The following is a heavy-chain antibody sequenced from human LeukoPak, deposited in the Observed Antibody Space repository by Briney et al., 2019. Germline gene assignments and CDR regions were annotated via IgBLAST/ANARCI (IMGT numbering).Heavy chain of an antibody. CDR2: IKATSDGGTT. D-gene: IGHD5-18*01. J-gene: IGHJ4*02. CDR3: TTLPGYSYGYLQDY. Sequence: GGSLRLSCAASGFTFTSYSMNWVRQAPGKGLEWVGHIKATSDGGTTEYGAPVKGSFTISRDDSKNTLYLQMNSLKSEDTAVYFCTTLPGYSYGYLQDYWGQGTLVTVSS. V-gene: IGHV3-15*01. CDR1: GFTFTSYS.